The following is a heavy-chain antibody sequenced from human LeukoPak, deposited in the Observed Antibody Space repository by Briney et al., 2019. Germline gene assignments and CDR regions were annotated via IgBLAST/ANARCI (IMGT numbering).Heavy chain of an antibody. CDR3: AGGPVTTLELFYY. V-gene: IGHV4-34*01. CDR1: GGSFSGSY. D-gene: IGHD4-17*01. CDR2: INHSGST. J-gene: IGHJ4*02. Sequence: SETLSPTCRVDGGSFSGSYWNWIRQPPGNGLEWIGEINHSGSTTYNPSRKSRVTISVDTSKNQFSLKLSSVTAADTAVYYCAGGPVTTLELFYYWGQGTLVTVSS.